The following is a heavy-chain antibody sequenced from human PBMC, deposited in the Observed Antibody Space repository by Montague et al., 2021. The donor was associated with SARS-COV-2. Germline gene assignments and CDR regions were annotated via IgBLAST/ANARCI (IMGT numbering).Heavy chain of an antibody. Sequence: SETLSLTCTVSGVAINKFHWSWIRQPAGKGLEWIGRMYDRGSTDYSPSLKSRVTMSVDTSKNRLSLRLKSVTAADTAVYYCARDMGSGDGMDVWGQGTTVTVS. V-gene: IGHV4-4*07. J-gene: IGHJ6*02. CDR3: ARDMGSGDGMDV. CDR2: MYDRGST. D-gene: IGHD1-26*01. CDR1: GVAINKFH.